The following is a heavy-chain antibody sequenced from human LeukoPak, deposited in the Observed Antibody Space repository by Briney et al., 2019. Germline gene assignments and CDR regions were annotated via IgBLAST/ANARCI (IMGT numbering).Heavy chain of an antibody. CDR1: GFTFTSYA. D-gene: IGHD3-16*01. CDR3: AKWWFGVWGVNQLFDY. Sequence: GGSLRLSCAASGFTFTSYAMTWVRQAPGKGLEWVSVISGSGSGTYYADSVKGRFTISRDNSRNTLYLQMNSLRVDDTAVYFCAKWWFGVWGVNQLFDYWGQGTLVTVSS. CDR2: ISGSGSGT. V-gene: IGHV3-23*01. J-gene: IGHJ4*02.